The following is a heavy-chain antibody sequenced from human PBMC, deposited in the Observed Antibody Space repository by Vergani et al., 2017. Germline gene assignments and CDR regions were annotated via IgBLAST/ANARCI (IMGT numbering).Heavy chain of an antibody. V-gene: IGHV4-59*01. Sequence: QVQLQESGPGLVKPSETLALTCTVSGGSISSYYWSWIRQPPGKGLEWIGYIYYSGSTNYNPSLKSRVTISVDTSKNQFSLKLSSVTAADTAVYYCARGRWCGEPMNYWGQGTLVTVSS. CDR1: GGSISSYY. CDR3: ARGRWCGEPMNY. J-gene: IGHJ4*02. D-gene: IGHD3-10*01. CDR2: IYYSGST.